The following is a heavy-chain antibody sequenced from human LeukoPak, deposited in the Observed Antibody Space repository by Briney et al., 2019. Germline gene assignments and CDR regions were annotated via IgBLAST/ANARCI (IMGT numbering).Heavy chain of an antibody. V-gene: IGHV5-51*01. CDR3: ARLHFGWPDTPHAFDI. CDR1: GYSFTSYW. D-gene: IGHD3-9*01. J-gene: IGHJ3*02. Sequence: GESLKISCKGSGYSFTSYWIGWVRQIPGKGLEWMGIIYPGDSDNRYSPSFQGQVTISADKSISTAYLQWSSLKASDTAMYYCARLHFGWPDTPHAFDIWGQGTMVTVSS. CDR2: IYPGDSDN.